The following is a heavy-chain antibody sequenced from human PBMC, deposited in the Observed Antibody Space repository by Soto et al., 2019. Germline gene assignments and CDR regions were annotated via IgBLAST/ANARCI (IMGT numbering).Heavy chain of an antibody. J-gene: IGHJ6*02. D-gene: IGHD6-13*01. Sequence: PGESLKISCKGSGYSFTSYWISWVRQMPGKGLEWMGRIDPSDSYTNYSPSFQGHVTISADKSISTAYLQWSSLKASDTAMYYCARQSPIAAAGTDYYYGMDVWGQATTVTVSS. CDR3: ARQSPIAAAGTDYYYGMDV. CDR1: GYSFTSYW. CDR2: IDPSDSYT. V-gene: IGHV5-10-1*01.